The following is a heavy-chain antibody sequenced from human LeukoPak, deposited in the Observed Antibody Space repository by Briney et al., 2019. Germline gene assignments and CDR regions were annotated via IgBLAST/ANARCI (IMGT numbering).Heavy chain of an antibody. V-gene: IGHV1-46*01. CDR2: INPSGGST. CDR1: GYIFISYY. CDR3: ARGGSSSWYGAFDI. Sequence: ASVKVSCKASGYIFISYYMHWVRQAPGQGLEWMGIINPSGGSTSYAQKFQGRVTMTRDTSKNQFSLKLSSVTAADTAVYYCARGGSSSWYGAFDIWGQGTMVTVSS. J-gene: IGHJ3*02. D-gene: IGHD6-13*01.